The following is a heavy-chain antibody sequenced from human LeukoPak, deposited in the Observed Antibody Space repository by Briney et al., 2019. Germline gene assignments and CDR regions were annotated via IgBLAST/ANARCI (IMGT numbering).Heavy chain of an antibody. CDR1: GFTFSTYG. Sequence: GGSLRLSCAASGFTFSTYGMHWVRQAPGKGLEWVSDIWYNGNTYYADSVKGRFTISRDNSKSTLYLQMNSLRAEDTAVYYCAREEGVDGTSGINNWGQGTLVTVSS. D-gene: IGHD4-23*01. CDR3: AREEGVDGTSGINN. V-gene: IGHV3-33*01. CDR2: IWYNGNT. J-gene: IGHJ4*02.